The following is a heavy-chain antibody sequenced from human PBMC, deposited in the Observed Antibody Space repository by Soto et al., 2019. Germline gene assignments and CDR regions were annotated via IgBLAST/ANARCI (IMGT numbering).Heavy chain of an antibody. D-gene: IGHD1-26*01. CDR2: INIEGSTT. CDR1: GFTFNNYW. V-gene: IGHV3-74*01. CDR3: TRDRGGNFYGGFDY. J-gene: IGHJ4*02. Sequence: GGSLRLSCAASGFTFNNYWMHWVHQAPGKGLVWVSRINIEGSTTDYADSVRGRFAISRDNAKNTLYLQINSLRDEDTAVYYCTRDRGGNFYGGFDYWGRGTLVTVSS.